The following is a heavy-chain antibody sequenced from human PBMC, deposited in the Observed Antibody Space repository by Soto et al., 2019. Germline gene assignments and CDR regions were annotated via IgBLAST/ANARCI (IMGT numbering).Heavy chain of an antibody. D-gene: IGHD2-15*01. CDR3: ARIPGYCSGDSCRIDY. Sequence: SETLSLTCTVSGGSISSSSYYWGWIRQPPGKGLEWIGSIYYSGSTYYNLSLKSRVTISVDTSKNQFSLKLSSVTAADTAVYFCARIPGYCSGDSCRIDYWGQGTLVTVS. J-gene: IGHJ4*02. V-gene: IGHV4-39*01. CDR1: GGSISSSSYY. CDR2: IYYSGST.